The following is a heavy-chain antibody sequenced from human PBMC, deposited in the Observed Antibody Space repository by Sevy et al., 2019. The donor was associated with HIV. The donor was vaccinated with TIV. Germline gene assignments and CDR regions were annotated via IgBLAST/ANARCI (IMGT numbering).Heavy chain of an antibody. J-gene: IGHJ4*02. CDR2: FDPEDDEK. V-gene: IGHV1-24*01. CDR1: GRTLTQLS. CDR3: ATTKDYYESSGYLFDY. Sequence: ASVKVSCKVSGRTLTQLSIHWVRQAPGKGLEWMGTFDPEDDEKIYAQKFQGRVTMTEDTSTDTAYMELSRLRSEDTAVYYCATTKDYYESSGYLFDYWGQGTLVTVSS. D-gene: IGHD5-12*01.